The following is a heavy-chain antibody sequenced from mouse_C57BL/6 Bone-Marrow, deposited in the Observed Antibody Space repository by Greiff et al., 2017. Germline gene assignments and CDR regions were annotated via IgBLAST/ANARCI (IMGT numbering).Heavy chain of an antibody. CDR3: ARGPYWYFDV. V-gene: IGHV1-50*01. CDR2: IDPSDSYT. J-gene: IGHJ1*03. Sequence: QVQLKQPGAELVKPGASVKLSCKASGYTFTSYWMQWVKKRPGQGLEWIGEIDPSDSYTNYNQKFKGKATLTVDTSSSTAYMQLSSLTSEDSAVYYCARGPYWYFDVWGTGTTVTVSS. CDR1: GYTFTSYW.